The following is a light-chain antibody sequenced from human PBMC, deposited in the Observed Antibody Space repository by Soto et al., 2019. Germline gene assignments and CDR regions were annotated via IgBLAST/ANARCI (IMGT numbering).Light chain of an antibody. Sequence: SALTQPRSVSGSPGQSVTISCTGTSSDVGGYNYVSWYQQHPVKAPKLMIYDVSKRPSGVPDRFSGSKSGNTASLTISGLQAEDEADYYCCSYAGSYTYVFGTGTKVTVL. CDR1: SSDVGGYNY. CDR2: DVS. CDR3: CSYAGSYTYV. V-gene: IGLV2-11*01. J-gene: IGLJ1*01.